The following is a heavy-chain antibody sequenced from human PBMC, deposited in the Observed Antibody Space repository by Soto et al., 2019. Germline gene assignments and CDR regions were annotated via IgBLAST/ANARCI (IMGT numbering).Heavy chain of an antibody. CDR3: ARRDGMDV. V-gene: IGHV5-10-1*01. CDR1: GYSFTSYW. Sequence: GESLKISCKGSGYSFTSYWISWVRQMPGKGLEWMGRIDPSDSYTNYSPSFQGHVTISADKSITPPYRQWSGLKPSDTAMYYCARRDGMDVWGQGTTVTVSS. CDR2: IDPSDSYT. J-gene: IGHJ6*02.